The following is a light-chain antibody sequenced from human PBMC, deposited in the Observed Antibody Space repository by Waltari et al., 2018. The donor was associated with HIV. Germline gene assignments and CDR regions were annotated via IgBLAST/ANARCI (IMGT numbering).Light chain of an antibody. Sequence: QSALTQPPSASGSPGQSVTISCTGTSSDVGRYSFVSWYQQHPGQAPKLIIYEVNKRPSGVPDRFFGSKSGNTASLTVSGLQAEDEADFYCSSYAGSNNWVFGGGTRLTVL. V-gene: IGLV2-8*01. CDR2: EVN. CDR1: SSDVGRYSF. CDR3: SSYAGSNNWV. J-gene: IGLJ3*02.